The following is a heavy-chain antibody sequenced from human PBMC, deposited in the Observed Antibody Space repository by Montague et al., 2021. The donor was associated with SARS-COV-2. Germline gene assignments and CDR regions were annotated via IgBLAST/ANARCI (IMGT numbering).Heavy chain of an antibody. CDR3: ARSRFVVVPAAMSFSHSYFDP. CDR2: AYHNGRT. Sequence: SETLSLTCSVSGGSIGTNYWSWNRKPQGGGMEWIGYAYHNGRTNSNPNPRGRVTMSLDMSKYQFSLNVTSVTAADTAVYHCARSRFVVVPAAMSFSHSYFDPWGQGGLVTVSS. V-gene: IGHV4-59*12. D-gene: IGHD2-2*01. J-gene: IGHJ5*02. CDR1: GGSIGTNY.